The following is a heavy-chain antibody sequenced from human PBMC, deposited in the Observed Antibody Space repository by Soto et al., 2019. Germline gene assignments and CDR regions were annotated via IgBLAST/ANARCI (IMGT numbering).Heavy chain of an antibody. CDR2: IVVGSGNT. CDR1: GFTFTSSA. J-gene: IGHJ6*03. V-gene: IGHV1-58*01. CDR3: ARDPTIEEPIYYMDV. Sequence: SVKVSCKASGFTFTSSAVQWVRQARGQRLEWIGWIVVGSGNTNYAQKFQERVTITRDMSTSTAYMELSSLRSEDTAVYYCARDPTIEEPIYYMDVWGKGTTVTVSS. D-gene: IGHD3-3*01.